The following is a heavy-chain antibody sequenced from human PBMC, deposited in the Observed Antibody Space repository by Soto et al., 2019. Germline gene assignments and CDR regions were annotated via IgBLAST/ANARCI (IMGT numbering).Heavy chain of an antibody. CDR2: IYYSGST. CDR3: ARVLADDSSGSAFDY. CDR1: GDSITSGGYS. V-gene: IGHV4-31*11. J-gene: IGHJ4*02. D-gene: IGHD3-22*01. Sequence: SETLSLTCAVSGDSITSGGYSWSWIRQPPGKGLEWIGYIYYSGSTYYNPSLKSRVTISVDTSKNQFSLKLSSVTAADTAVYYCARVLADDSSGSAFDYWGQGTLVTVSS.